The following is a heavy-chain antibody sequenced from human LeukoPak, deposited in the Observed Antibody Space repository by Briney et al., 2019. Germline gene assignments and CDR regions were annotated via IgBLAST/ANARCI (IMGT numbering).Heavy chain of an antibody. Sequence: SETLSLTCAVYGGSFSGYYWSWIRQPPGKGLEWIGEINHSGSTNYNPSLKSRVTISVDTSKNQFSLKLSSVTAADTAVYYCARARKWFGELSIGYWGQGTLVTVSS. CDR3: ARARKWFGELSIGY. CDR1: GGSFSGYY. J-gene: IGHJ4*02. V-gene: IGHV4-34*01. CDR2: INHSGST. D-gene: IGHD3-10*01.